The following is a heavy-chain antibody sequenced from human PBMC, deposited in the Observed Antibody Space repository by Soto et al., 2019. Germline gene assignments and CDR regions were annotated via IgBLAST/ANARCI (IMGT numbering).Heavy chain of an antibody. CDR1: GFTCSSYA. CDR2: ISGSGGST. V-gene: IGHV3-23*01. Sequence: GGSLRLSCAASGFTCSSYAMSWVRQAPGKGLEWVSAISGSGGSTYYADSVKGRFTISRDNSKNTLYLQMNSLRAEDTAVYYCAKGLRIIAARTEYYYGMDVWGQGTTVTVSS. CDR3: AKGLRIIAARTEYYYGMDV. D-gene: IGHD6-6*01. J-gene: IGHJ6*02.